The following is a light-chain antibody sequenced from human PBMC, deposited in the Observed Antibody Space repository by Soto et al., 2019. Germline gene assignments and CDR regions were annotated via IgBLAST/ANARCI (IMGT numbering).Light chain of an antibody. V-gene: IGKV3-20*01. Sequence: EIVLAQSPGARSLSPGERATLSCRASQSVSNNYLAWYQQKPGQAPRLLIYGASNRATAIPDRFSGSGSGTDFALTISRLEPADFAVYYCQQYGSSGTFGQGTKVDIK. CDR2: GAS. CDR3: QQYGSSGT. J-gene: IGKJ1*01. CDR1: QSVSNNY.